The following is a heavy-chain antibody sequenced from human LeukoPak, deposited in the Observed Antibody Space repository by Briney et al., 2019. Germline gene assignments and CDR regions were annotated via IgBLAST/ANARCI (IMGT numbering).Heavy chain of an antibody. D-gene: IGHD3-3*01. CDR1: GYTFTSYY. CDR3: AGGMEGWYFDL. Sequence: ASVKVSCKASGYTFTSYYMHWVRQAPGQGLEWMGIINPSGGSTSYAQKFQGRVTMTRDTSTSTVYMELSSLRSDDTAVYYCAGGMEGWYFDLWGRGTLVTVSS. V-gene: IGHV1-46*01. J-gene: IGHJ2*01. CDR2: INPSGGST.